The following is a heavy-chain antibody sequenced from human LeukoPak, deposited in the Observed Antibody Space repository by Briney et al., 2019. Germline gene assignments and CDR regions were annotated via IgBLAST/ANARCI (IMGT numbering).Heavy chain of an antibody. CDR1: GGSISSSSYY. V-gene: IGHV4-39*07. Sequence: SETLSLTCNVSGGSISSSSYYWGWIRQPPGKGLEWIGITYHSGSTYYNPSLKSRVTISADTSKNQFSLKLSSVTAADTAVYYCARVNSGYDSSDVWGKGTTVTVSS. D-gene: IGHD5-12*01. CDR3: ARVNSGYDSSDV. CDR2: TYHSGST. J-gene: IGHJ6*04.